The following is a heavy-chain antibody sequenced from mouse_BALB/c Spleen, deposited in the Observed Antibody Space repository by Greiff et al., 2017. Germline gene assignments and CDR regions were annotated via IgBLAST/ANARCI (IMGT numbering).Heavy chain of an antibody. CDR3: ATGLRKAWFAY. V-gene: IGHV3-6*02. Sequence: EVKLQESGPGLVKPSQSLSLTCSVTGYSITSGYYWNWIRQFPGNKLEWMGYISYDGSNNYNPSLKNRISITRDTSKNQFFLKLNSVTTEDTATYYCATGLRKAWFAYWGQGTLVTVSA. D-gene: IGHD2-4*01. CDR1: GYSITSGYY. CDR2: ISYDGSN. J-gene: IGHJ3*01.